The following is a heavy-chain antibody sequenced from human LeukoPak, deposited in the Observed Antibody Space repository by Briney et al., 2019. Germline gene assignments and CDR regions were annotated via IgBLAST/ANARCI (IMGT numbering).Heavy chain of an antibody. D-gene: IGHD6-13*01. V-gene: IGHV3-23*01. CDR2: ISGSGGST. CDR3: AKKSIMGDSSTWYYFDY. J-gene: IGHJ4*02. CDR1: GFTFSSYA. Sequence: HPGGSLRLSCAASGFTFSSYAMSWVRQAPGKGLEWVSAISGSGGSTYYADSVKGLFTISRDNSKNTLYLQMNSLRAEDTAVYYCAKKSIMGDSSTWYYFDYWGQGTLVTVSS.